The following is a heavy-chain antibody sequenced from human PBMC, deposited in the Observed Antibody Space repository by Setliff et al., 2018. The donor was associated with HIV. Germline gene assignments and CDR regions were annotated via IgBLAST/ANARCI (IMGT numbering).Heavy chain of an antibody. CDR3: ARHESGRSSSWSNFDY. J-gene: IGHJ4*02. Sequence: SETLSLTCSVSGDSITSHYWSWIRQPAGKGLEWIGHIYSSGNTNYNLSLKSRVTISVDTSKNQFSLKLSSVTAADTAVYYCARHESGRSSSWSNFDYWGQGTLVTVSS. D-gene: IGHD6-13*01. CDR1: GDSITSHY. V-gene: IGHV4-59*08. CDR2: IYSSGNT.